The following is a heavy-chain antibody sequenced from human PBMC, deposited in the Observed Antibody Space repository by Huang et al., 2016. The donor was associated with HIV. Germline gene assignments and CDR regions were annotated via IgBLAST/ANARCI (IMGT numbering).Heavy chain of an antibody. V-gene: IGHV1-24*01. CDR1: GYTVSELS. D-gene: IGHD2-15*01. CDR3: ATSTPDVGAGVLRSAFDI. CDR2: FDPEEGET. J-gene: IGHJ3*02. Sequence: QVQLVESGAELKKPGASVRVSCKVSGYTVSELSLHWVRQAPENGLEWVGGFDPEEGETTYAQRLQGRGTMTEDTSTATAYMALSSLRPEDTAVYYCATSTPDVGAGVLRSAFDIWGQGTMVTVSS.